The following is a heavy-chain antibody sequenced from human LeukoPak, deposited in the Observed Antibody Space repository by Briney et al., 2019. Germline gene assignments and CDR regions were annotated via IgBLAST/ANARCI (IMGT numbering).Heavy chain of an antibody. Sequence: GASVKVSCKASGYTFTNYYMHWVRQAPGEGLEWMGIINPSGGSTSYAQKFQGRVTMTRDTSTTTVYMELSSLRSEDTAVYSCARDRTGYYYDSSGYCFDAFDIWGQGTMVTVSS. CDR1: GYTFTNYY. J-gene: IGHJ3*02. CDR3: ARDRTGYYYDSSGYCFDAFDI. D-gene: IGHD3-22*01. V-gene: IGHV1-46*03. CDR2: INPSGGST.